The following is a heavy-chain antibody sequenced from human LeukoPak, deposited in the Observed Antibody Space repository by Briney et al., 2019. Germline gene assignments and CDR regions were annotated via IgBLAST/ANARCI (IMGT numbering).Heavy chain of an antibody. D-gene: IGHD3-22*01. CDR2: ISSSGNSI. J-gene: IGHJ4*02. Sequence: GGSLRLSCAASGFTFSDYYMSWIRQAPGKGLERVSYISSSGNSIYYADSVKGRITISRDNAKNSLYLQMKSLRAEDTAVYYCARDRYYDSSGYSLYWGQGTLVTVSS. CDR1: GFTFSDYY. CDR3: ARDRYYDSSGYSLY. V-gene: IGHV3-11*04.